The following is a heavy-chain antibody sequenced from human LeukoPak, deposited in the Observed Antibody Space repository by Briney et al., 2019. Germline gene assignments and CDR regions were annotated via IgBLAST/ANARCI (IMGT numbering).Heavy chain of an antibody. CDR1: GFTFDDYA. CDR2: ISWNSGSI. D-gene: IGHD3-3*01. J-gene: IGHJ6*02. Sequence: GGSLRLSCAASGFTFDDYAMHWVRQAPGKGLEWVSGISWNSGSIGYVDSVKGRFTISRDNAKNSLYLQMNSLRAEDTAVYYCARDYYDFWSGYYSSGMDVWGQGTTVTVSS. V-gene: IGHV3-9*01. CDR3: ARDYYDFWSGYYSSGMDV.